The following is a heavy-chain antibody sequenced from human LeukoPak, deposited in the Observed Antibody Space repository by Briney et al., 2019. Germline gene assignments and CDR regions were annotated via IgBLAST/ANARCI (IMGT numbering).Heavy chain of an antibody. CDR3: VSAYCSGGSCYFPFDY. J-gene: IGHJ4*02. V-gene: IGHV4-39*01. Sequence: SETLSLTCTVSGGSISSSSYYWGWIRQPPGKGLEWIGSIYYSGSTYYNPSLKSRVTISVDTPKNQFSLKLSSVTAADTAVYYCVSAYCSGGSCYFPFDYWGQGTLVTVSS. D-gene: IGHD2-15*01. CDR1: GGSISSSSYY. CDR2: IYYSGST.